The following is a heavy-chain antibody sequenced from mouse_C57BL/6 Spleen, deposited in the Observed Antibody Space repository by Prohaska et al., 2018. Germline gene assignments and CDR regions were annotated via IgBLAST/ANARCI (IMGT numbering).Heavy chain of an antibody. CDR2: IDPEDCDN. CDR1: GFNIKDYY. V-gene: IGHV14-1*01. J-gene: IGHJ2*01. Sequence: EVQLQQSGAELVRPGASVKLSCTASGFNIKDYYMHCVKQRPEQGMEWIGRIDPEDCDNEYAPKFQGKDTMTADTFSNTAYLQLSSLTSEDTAVYYCTTLFITTVVGYWGQGTTLTVSS. CDR3: TTLFITTVVGY. D-gene: IGHD1-1*01.